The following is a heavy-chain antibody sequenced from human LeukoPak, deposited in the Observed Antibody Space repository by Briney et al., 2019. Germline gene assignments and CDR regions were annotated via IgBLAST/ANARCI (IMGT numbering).Heavy chain of an antibody. CDR2: TYYSGST. CDR3: ARGGDYYDSSGYYNY. D-gene: IGHD3-22*01. J-gene: IGHJ4*02. Sequence: SETLSLTCTASGGSISSGGYYWSWIRQHPGKGLEWIGYTYYSGSTYYNPSLKSRVTISVDTSKNQFSLKLSSVTAADTAVYYCARGGDYYDSSGYYNYWGQGTLVTVSS. V-gene: IGHV4-31*03. CDR1: GGSISSGGYY.